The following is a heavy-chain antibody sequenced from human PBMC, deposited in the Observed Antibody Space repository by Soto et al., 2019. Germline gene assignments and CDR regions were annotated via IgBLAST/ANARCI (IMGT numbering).Heavy chain of an antibody. V-gene: IGHV3-23*01. CDR2: ISGSGGST. D-gene: IGHD4-4*01. Sequence: GGSLRLSCADSGFTFSSYAMSWVRQAPGKGLEWVSAISGSGGSTYYADSVKGRFTISRDNSKNTLYLQMNSLRAEDTAVYYCAKDFYSNYAWDYWGQGTLVTVSS. J-gene: IGHJ4*02. CDR1: GFTFSSYA. CDR3: AKDFYSNYAWDY.